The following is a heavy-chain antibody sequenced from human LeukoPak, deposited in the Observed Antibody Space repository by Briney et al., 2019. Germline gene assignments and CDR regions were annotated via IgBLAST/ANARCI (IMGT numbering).Heavy chain of an antibody. Sequence: GSLRLSCAASGFTFSNSAMSWVRQAPGKGLEWIGEINHSGSTNYNPSLKSRVTISVDTSKNQFSLKLSSVTAADTAVYYCARGPDCSSTSCYSSLYYYYGMDVWGQGTTVTVSS. CDR2: INHSGST. CDR3: ARGPDCSSTSCYSSLYYYYGMDV. V-gene: IGHV4-34*01. CDR1: GFTFSNSA. D-gene: IGHD2-2*01. J-gene: IGHJ6*02.